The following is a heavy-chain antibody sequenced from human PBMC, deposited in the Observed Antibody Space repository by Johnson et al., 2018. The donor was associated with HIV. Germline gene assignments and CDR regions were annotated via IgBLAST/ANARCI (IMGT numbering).Heavy chain of an antibody. V-gene: IGHV3-30-3*01. CDR3: ARVSRLGDIAVLSDAFDT. CDR1: GFTFSSYA. D-gene: IGHD6-19*01. Sequence: QVQLVESGGGVVQPGRSLRLSCAASGFTFSSYAMHWVRQAPGKGLEWVAVISYDGSNKYYADSVKGLFTISRDNSKNTLYLQMNSLRVEDTALYYCARVSRLGDIAVLSDAFDTWGQGTMVTVSS. J-gene: IGHJ3*02. CDR2: ISYDGSNK.